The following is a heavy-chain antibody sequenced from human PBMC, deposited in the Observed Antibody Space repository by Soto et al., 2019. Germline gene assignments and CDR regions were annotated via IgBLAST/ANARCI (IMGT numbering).Heavy chain of an antibody. CDR2: IYYSGST. CDR1: GGSISSYY. CDR3: AREGSYSAYNFAHGIQLWSFDF. V-gene: IGHV4-59*12. J-gene: IGHJ4*02. D-gene: IGHD5-12*01. Sequence: SETLSLTCTVSGGSISSYYWSWIRQPPGKGLEWIGYIYYSGSTSFNPSLESRVAMSVDTSKNHFSLNLSSVTAADMAVYYCAREGSYSAYNFAHGIQLWSFDFWGQGALVTVSS.